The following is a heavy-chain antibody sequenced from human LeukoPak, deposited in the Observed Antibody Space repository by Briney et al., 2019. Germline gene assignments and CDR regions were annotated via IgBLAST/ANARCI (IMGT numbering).Heavy chain of an antibody. CDR2: IIPIFGTA. CDR3: ARERAHGGPFDY. V-gene: IGHV1-69*01. CDR1: GGTFSSYA. J-gene: IGHJ4*02. D-gene: IGHD4-23*01. Sequence: ASVKVSCTASGGTFSSYAISWVRQAPGQGLEWMGGIIPIFGTANYAQKFQGRVTITADESTSTAYMELSSLRSEDTAVYYCARERAHGGPFDYWGQGTLVTVSS.